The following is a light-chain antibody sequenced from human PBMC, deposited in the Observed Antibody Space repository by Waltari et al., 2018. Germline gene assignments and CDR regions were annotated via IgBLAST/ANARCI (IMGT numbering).Light chain of an antibody. V-gene: IGLV2-23*02. Sequence: QSALTQPASVSGTPGQSITLPSPGTTSDVGHSNLVSWYQHPPGEAPKLMICEVIKRPSGVSNRFSGSKSGNTASLTISGLQAEDEADYYCCSYAGSGTYVFGTGTKVTVL. J-gene: IGLJ1*01. CDR1: TSDVGHSNL. CDR2: EVI. CDR3: CSYAGSGTYV.